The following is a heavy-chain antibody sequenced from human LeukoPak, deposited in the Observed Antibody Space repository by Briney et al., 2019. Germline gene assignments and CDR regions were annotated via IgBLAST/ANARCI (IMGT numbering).Heavy chain of an antibody. CDR2: ISASGAGT. V-gene: IGHV3-23*01. CDR3: ARDHEVGGYYYMDV. J-gene: IGHJ6*03. Sequence: PGGSLRLSCAASGFSFSIYGMTWVRQAPGKGLEWVSTISASGAGTYFADSVKGRFTISRDNSKNTLYLQMNSLRVEDTAVYYCARDHEVGGYYYMDVWGKGTTVTISS. CDR1: GFSFSIYG. D-gene: IGHD3-16*01.